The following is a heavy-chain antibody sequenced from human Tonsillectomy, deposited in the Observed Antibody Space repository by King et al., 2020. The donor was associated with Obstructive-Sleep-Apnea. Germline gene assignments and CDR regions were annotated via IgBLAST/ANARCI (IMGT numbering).Heavy chain of an antibody. V-gene: IGHV4-39*07. Sequence: LQLQESGPGLVKPSETLSLTCTVSGGSISSSTFYWGWIRQPPGKGPEWIGSINYSGSTYYNPSLKSRVTISVDTSKTQFSLKLSSVTAADTAVYYCARGQGGYWGQGTLVTVSS. CDR1: GGSISSSTFY. J-gene: IGHJ4*02. CDR2: INYSGST. CDR3: ARGQGGY.